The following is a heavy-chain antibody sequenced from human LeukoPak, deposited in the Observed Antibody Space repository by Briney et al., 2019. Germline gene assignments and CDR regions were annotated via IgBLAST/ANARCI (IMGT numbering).Heavy chain of an antibody. CDR3: ATVGVVVVPAAYYFDY. V-gene: IGHV1-24*01. D-gene: IGHD2-2*01. Sequence: ASVKVSCKVSGYTLTELSMHWVRQAPGKGLEWMGGFDPEDGETIYAQKFQGRVTMTEDTSTDTAYMELSSLRSEDTAVYYCATVGVVVVPAAYYFDYWGQGTLVTVSS. J-gene: IGHJ4*02. CDR1: GYTLTELS. CDR2: FDPEDGET.